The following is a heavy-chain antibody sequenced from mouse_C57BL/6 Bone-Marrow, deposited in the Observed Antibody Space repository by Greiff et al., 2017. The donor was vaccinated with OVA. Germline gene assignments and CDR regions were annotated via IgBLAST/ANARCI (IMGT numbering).Heavy chain of an antibody. D-gene: IGHD1-1*01. Sequence: VQLQQSGGGLVQPGGSLKLSCAASGIDFSRYWMSWVRRAPGKGLEWIGEINPDSSTINYAPSLKDKFILSIDNAKNTLYLQMSKVRSEDTALYYCARRDYYGSSYRGYAMDYWGQGTSVTVTS. V-gene: IGHV4-1*01. J-gene: IGHJ4*01. CDR2: INPDSSTI. CDR1: GIDFSRYW. CDR3: ARRDYYGSSYRGYAMDY.